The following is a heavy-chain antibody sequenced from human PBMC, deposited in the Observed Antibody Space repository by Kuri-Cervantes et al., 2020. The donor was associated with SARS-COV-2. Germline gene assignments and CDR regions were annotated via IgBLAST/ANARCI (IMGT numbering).Heavy chain of an antibody. CDR2: IDPSGGST. D-gene: IGHD6-13*01. CDR1: GYTFTSYY. J-gene: IGHJ4*02. CDR3: ARAQEHNAQQLAGVDY. Sequence: ASVQDSCKASGYTFTSYYMHWLRQAPGQGLEWMGLIDPSGGSTSYAQKFQGRVTMTRDTYTSTVYMELSSLRSEDTAVYYCARAQEHNAQQLAGVDYWGQGTLVTVSS. V-gene: IGHV1-46*01.